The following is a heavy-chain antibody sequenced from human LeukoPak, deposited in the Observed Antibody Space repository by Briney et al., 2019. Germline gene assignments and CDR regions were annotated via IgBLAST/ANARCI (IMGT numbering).Heavy chain of an antibody. D-gene: IGHD2-2*03. CDR2: IYHIGST. Sequence: SETLSLTCTVSGGSISSHYWSWIRQSPGKGLEWIGFIYHIGSTNYNPSLTSRVTISVDASRNQFSLKLSSVTGADTAMYYCARARSGYCDSTSCYGYYFSYMDVWGKGTTVTVSS. J-gene: IGHJ6*03. V-gene: IGHV4-59*11. CDR1: GGSISSHY. CDR3: ARARSGYCDSTSCYGYYFSYMDV.